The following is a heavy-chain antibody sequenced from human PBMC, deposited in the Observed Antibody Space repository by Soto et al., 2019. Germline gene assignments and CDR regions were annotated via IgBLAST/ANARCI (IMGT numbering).Heavy chain of an antibody. D-gene: IGHD2-15*01. J-gene: IGHJ4*02. V-gene: IGHV4-4*02. CDR3: ARVGYCSGGSCSWIGN. CDR1: GGSISSSNW. Sequence: QVQLQESGPGLVKPSGTLSLTCAVSGGSISSSNWWSWVRQPPGKGLEWIGEIYHSGSTNYNPSLKRRVTIAVDKSKNQFSLKLSSVTAADTAVYYCARVGYCSGGSCSWIGNWGQGTLVTVSS. CDR2: IYHSGST.